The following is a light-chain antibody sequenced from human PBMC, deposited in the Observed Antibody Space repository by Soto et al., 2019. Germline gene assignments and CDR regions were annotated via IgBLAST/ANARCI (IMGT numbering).Light chain of an antibody. CDR1: SSDIGVYNY. Sequence: QSALTQPRSVSGSPGQSVTISCTGTSSDIGVYNYVSWYQQHPGKAPKLIIHDVTARPSGVPDRFSGSKSGTTASLTISGLQGEDEADYYCCSYAGTHTFFGGGTKLTVL. CDR3: CSYAGTHTF. CDR2: DVT. J-gene: IGLJ2*01. V-gene: IGLV2-11*01.